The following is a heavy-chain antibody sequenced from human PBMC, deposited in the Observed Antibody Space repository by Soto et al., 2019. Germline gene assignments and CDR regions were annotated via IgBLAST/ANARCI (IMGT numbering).Heavy chain of an antibody. CDR3: AHLSRHYDILSGYYTGWFDP. CDR2: IYWHDDK. Sequence: QITLKESGPPLVKPTQTLTLTCTFSGFSVSTSGVGVGWIRQPPGKALEWLALIYWHDDKRYSPSLESRLTITKDTSKNQVVLTMTKMDPVDTATYYCAHLSRHYDILSGYYTGWFDPWGQGTLVTVSS. D-gene: IGHD3-9*01. J-gene: IGHJ5*02. V-gene: IGHV2-5*01. CDR1: GFSVSTSGVG.